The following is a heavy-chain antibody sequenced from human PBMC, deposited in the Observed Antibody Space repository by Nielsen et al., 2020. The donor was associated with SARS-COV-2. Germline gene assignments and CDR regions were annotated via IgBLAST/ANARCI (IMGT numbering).Heavy chain of an antibody. CDR1: GYTFTGYY. J-gene: IGHJ3*02. D-gene: IGHD5-12*01. CDR2: INPNSGGT. V-gene: IGHV1-2*06. CDR3: ARAMSGGYLDAFDI. Sequence: ASVKVSCKASGYTFTGYYMHWVRQAPGQGLEWMGRINPNSGGTNYAQKFQGRVTMTRNTSISTAYMELSSMRSEDTAVYYCARAMSGGYLDAFDIWGQGTMVTVSS.